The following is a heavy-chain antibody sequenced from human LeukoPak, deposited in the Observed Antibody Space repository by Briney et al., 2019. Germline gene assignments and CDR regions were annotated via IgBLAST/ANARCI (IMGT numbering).Heavy chain of an antibody. CDR2: ITSGVTYT. CDR3: ARGHYDILTTSYKWTPDY. V-gene: IGHV3-21*06. Sequence: PGGSLRLSCAASGFTFSTYNMNGGRQAPGKGLEWVSSITSGVTYTYYAASVKGRFTTSRDNAKDSLSLQLRSLRAEDTAVYYCARGHYDILTTSYKWTPDYWGQGILVTVSS. J-gene: IGHJ4*02. D-gene: IGHD3-9*01. CDR1: GFTFSTYN.